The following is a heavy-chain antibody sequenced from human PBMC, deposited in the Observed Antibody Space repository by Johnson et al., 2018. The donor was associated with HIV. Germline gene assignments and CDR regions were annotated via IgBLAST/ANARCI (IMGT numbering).Heavy chain of an antibody. D-gene: IGHD1-26*01. J-gene: IGHJ3*02. CDR1: GFTFSTYA. V-gene: IGHV3-30*04. Sequence: QVQLVESGGGVVQPGRSLRLSCAASGFTFSTYAMHWVRQTPGKWLEWVAIISYEGSNKYYADSVKGRFNISRDNSTNTLHLQMNSLRPEDTAVYYCAKDQLVGATYAAFDIWGQWKMVTVSS. CDR3: AKDQLVGATYAAFDI. CDR2: ISYEGSNK.